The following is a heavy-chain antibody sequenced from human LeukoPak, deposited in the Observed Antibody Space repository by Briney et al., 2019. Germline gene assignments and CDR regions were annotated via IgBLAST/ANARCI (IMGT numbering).Heavy chain of an antibody. V-gene: IGHV3-73*01. CDR3: TSQTYCSSTSCYS. CDR1: GFTFSGSA. D-gene: IGHD2-2*01. J-gene: IGHJ4*02. CDR2: IRSKANSYAT. Sequence: GGSLRLSCAASGFTFSGSAMHWVRQASGKGLEWVGRIRSKANSYATAYAASVKGRFTITRDDSKNTAYLQMNSLKTEDTAVYYCTSQTYCSSTSCYSWGQGTLVTVSS.